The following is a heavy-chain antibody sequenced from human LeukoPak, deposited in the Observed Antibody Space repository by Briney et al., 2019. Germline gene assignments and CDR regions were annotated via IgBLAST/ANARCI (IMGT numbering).Heavy chain of an antibody. Sequence: PGGSLRLSCAASGFTFGNYAMNWVRQAPGKGLEWVSGISGRGSHTYYADSVEGRFTISRDNSKSTLYLQLDSLRAEDTAVYYCAKGRNDDFYYYGMDVWGQGTTVTVSS. J-gene: IGHJ6*02. CDR3: AKGRNDDFYYYGMDV. V-gene: IGHV3-23*01. CDR1: GFTFGNYA. CDR2: ISGRGSHT.